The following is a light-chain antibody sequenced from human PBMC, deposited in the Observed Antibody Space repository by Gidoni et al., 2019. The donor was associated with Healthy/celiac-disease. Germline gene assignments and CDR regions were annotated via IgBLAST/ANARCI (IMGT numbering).Light chain of an antibody. CDR2: DAS. CDR1: KSVSSY. V-gene: IGKV3-11*01. CDR3: QQRSNWPPYT. J-gene: IGKJ2*01. Sequence: DILLTQSPATLSLSPGERATLSCRASKSVSSYLAWYQQNPGQAPRLLIYDASNRATGIPARFSGSGSGTDFTLTISSLEPEDFAVYYCQQRSNWPPYTFXQXTKLEIK.